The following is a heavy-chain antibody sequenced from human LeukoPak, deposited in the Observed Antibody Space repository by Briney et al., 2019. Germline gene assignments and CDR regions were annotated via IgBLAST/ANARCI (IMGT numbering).Heavy chain of an antibody. CDR3: AKDHGSSDWYYFDY. J-gene: IGHJ4*02. CDR1: GFTFSTYS. D-gene: IGHD6-13*01. V-gene: IGHV3-21*03. CDR2: ISSSSNYI. Sequence: PGGSLRLSCAASGFTFSTYSMNWVRQAPGKGLEWVSSISSSSNYIYYADSVKGRFTISRDNSKNTLYLQMNTLRADDTAVYYCAKDHGSSDWYYFDYWGQGTLVTVSS.